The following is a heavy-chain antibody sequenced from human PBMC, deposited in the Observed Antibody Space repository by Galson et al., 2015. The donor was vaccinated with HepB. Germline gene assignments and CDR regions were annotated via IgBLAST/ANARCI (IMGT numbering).Heavy chain of an antibody. J-gene: IGHJ4*02. CDR2: ISAYKGNT. V-gene: IGHV1-18*04. CDR1: GYTFTRYG. Sequence: SVKVSCKASGYTFTRYGVGWVRQAPGQGLEWMGWISAYKGNTNYAQKLQGRVTMTTDTSTSTAYMELRSLRSDDTAVYYCAREGGIAAAGTNDYWGQGTLVTVSS. D-gene: IGHD6-13*01. CDR3: AREGGIAAAGTNDY.